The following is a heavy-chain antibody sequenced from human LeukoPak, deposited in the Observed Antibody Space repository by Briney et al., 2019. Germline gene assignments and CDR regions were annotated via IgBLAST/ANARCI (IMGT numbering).Heavy chain of an antibody. V-gene: IGHV3-7*01. CDR3: TRDIVYLQLEY. J-gene: IGHJ4*02. CDR2: IGKDGSEK. CDR1: GFSFTTCG. Sequence: GGSLRLSCAASGFSFTTCGMTWVRQAPGKGLEWVASIGKDGSEKSYVDSVKGRFTISRDNARNSLYLQMSSLRVEDTAVYYCTRDIVYLQLEYWGQGALVTVSS. D-gene: IGHD1-1*01.